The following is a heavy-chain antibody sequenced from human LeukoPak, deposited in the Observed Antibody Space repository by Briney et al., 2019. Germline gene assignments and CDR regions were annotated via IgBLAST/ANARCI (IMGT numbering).Heavy chain of an antibody. V-gene: IGHV4-39*07. CDR2: IYYSGST. Sequence: SETLSLTCTVSGGSISSSSYYWGWIRQPPGKGLEWIGSIYYSGSTYYNPSLKSRVTISVDTSKNQFSLKLSSVTAADTAVYYCARDSGSHGYWGQGTLVTVSS. CDR1: GGSISSSSYY. D-gene: IGHD1-26*01. J-gene: IGHJ4*02. CDR3: ARDSGSHGY.